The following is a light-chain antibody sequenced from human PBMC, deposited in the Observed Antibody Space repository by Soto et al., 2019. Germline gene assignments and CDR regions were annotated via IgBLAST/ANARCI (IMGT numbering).Light chain of an antibody. CDR2: GTS. CDR1: QTVSSTY. CDR3: QLYGSSPLYS. J-gene: IGKJ2*01. Sequence: EFVLTQSPGTLSLSPGERATLSCRTSQTVSSTYLAWYQQKRGQAPRLLIYGTSNRSTGIPDRFSGSGSGKDFNLTISRLEPEDFEVYHCQLYGSSPLYSFAQGTELEIK. V-gene: IGKV3-20*01.